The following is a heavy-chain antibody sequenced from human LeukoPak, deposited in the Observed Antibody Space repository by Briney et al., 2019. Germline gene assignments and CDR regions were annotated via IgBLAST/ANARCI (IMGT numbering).Heavy chain of an antibody. V-gene: IGHV3-49*04. CDR1: GFRFGDYA. CDR3: ARVEPLPSSGIEVAADY. CDR2: IRSSAYGGTT. D-gene: IGHD6-19*01. J-gene: IGHJ4*02. Sequence: PGGSLRLSCTASGFRFGDYAMSWVRQAPGKGLEWVGSIRSSAYGGTTEYAASVKGRFTISRDDSKSIAYLRVNSLKTEDTALYYCARVEPLPSSGIEVAADYWGQGTLVTVSS.